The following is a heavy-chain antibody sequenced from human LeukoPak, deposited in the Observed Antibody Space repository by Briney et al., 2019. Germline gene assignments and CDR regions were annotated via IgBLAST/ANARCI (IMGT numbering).Heavy chain of an antibody. CDR2: INPNSGGT. Sequence: ASVKVSCKASGYTFTGYYMHWVRQAPGQGLEWMGWINPNSGGTNYAQKFQGRVTMTRDTSISTAYMELSRLRSDDTAVYYCATAAVGATLDFDYWGQGTLVTVSS. CDR3: ATAAVGATLDFDY. J-gene: IGHJ4*02. CDR1: GYTFTGYY. D-gene: IGHD1-26*01. V-gene: IGHV1-2*02.